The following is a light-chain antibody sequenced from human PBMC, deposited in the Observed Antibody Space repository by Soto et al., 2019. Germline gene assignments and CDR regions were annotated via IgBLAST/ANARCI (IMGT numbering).Light chain of an antibody. CDR1: QSISSY. Sequence: DIQMTQSPSSLSASVGDRVTITCRASQSISSYLNWYQQKPGKAPKLLIYAASSLQSGLPSRFSGSGSGTDLTLNISSLQPEDFANYYRHQIYRTPPITFCQGTRLEIK. CDR3: HQIYRTPPIT. V-gene: IGKV1-39*01. J-gene: IGKJ5*01. CDR2: AAS.